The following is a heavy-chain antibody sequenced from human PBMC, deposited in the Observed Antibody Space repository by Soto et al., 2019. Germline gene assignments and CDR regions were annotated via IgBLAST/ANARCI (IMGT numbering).Heavy chain of an antibody. CDR1: GDSVSSGTYF. CDR3: ARDRVESGYTEYFQH. CDR2: VYYSGST. D-gene: IGHD3-22*01. V-gene: IGHV4-61*01. Sequence: SETLSLTCTVSGDSVSSGTYFWSWIRQPPGKGLEWIGYVYYSGSTNYNPTLKSRLTMSVDTSKNQFSLKLSSVTAADTAVYYCARDRVESGYTEYFQHWGQGTLVTVSS. J-gene: IGHJ1*01.